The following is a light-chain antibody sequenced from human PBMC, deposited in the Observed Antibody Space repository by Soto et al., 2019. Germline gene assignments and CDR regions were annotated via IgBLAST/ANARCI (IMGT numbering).Light chain of an antibody. J-gene: IGKJ4*01. Sequence: EVVLTQSPATLSLSPGESATLSCRASQSVSVNFAWYQQKPGQAPRPLIYSASDRAPGIPARFSGRGSGTYFTRTISSLEPEDFAVYYCQERNRWPRGTFGGGTKVEIK. CDR1: QSVSVN. CDR2: SAS. CDR3: QERNRWPRGT. V-gene: IGKV3-11*01.